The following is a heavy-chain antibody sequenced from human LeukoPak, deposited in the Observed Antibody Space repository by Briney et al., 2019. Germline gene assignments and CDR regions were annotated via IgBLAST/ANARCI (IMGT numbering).Heavy chain of an antibody. V-gene: IGHV7-4-1*02. CDR3: ARVPAAPYFDY. J-gene: IGHJ4*02. Sequence: GASVKVSCKASGYTFTSYAMNWVRRAPGQGLEWVGWINTNTGNPTCAQGFTGRFVFSLDTSVSTAYLQISSLKAEDTAVYYCARVPAAPYFDYWGQGTLVTVSS. CDR2: INTNTGNP. D-gene: IGHD2-2*01. CDR1: GYTFTSYA.